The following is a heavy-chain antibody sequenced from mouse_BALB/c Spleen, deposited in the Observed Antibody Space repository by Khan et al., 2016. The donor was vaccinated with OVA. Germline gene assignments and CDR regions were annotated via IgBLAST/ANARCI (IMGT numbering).Heavy chain of an antibody. Sequence: LQQSGSELVRPGASVKLSCKASGYTFTSYWIHWVKQRPGQGLEWIGEIYPGSGSTNYDEKFKSKATLTVDTSSSTAYMQLSSLTSEDSAVYYCTRGSYWFAYWGQGTLVTVSA. CDR2: IYPGSGST. CDR1: GYTFTSYW. J-gene: IGHJ3*01. D-gene: IGHD2-12*01. CDR3: TRGSYWFAY. V-gene: IGHV1S22*01.